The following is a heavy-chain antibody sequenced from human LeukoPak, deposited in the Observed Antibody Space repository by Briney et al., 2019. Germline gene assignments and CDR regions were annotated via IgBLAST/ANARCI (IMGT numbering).Heavy chain of an antibody. Sequence: SETLSLTCAVYGGSFSGFYWSWIRQPPGKGLEWIGEINHSGSTNYNPSLTSRVTISVDTSKNQFSLKLSSVTAADTAVYYCARELPLLLWFGGPRGNWFDPWGQGTLVTGSS. CDR3: ARELPLLLWFGGPRGNWFDP. D-gene: IGHD3-10*01. CDR1: GGSFSGFY. J-gene: IGHJ5*02. CDR2: INHSGST. V-gene: IGHV4-34*01.